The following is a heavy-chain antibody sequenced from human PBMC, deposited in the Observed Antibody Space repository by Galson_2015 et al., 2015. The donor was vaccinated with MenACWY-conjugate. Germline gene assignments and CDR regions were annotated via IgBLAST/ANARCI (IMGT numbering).Heavy chain of an antibody. D-gene: IGHD6-19*01. CDR2: SYNGGNS. Sequence: EIMLPTSTVSGGSINYSFWCWIRAPAGRLLGGFAISYNGGNSNYNPSFKSRVTISLDRSRNQLYLRLNSVSAADTAVYYCARDDGQSRGCTEALYLWGQGTMVTVSS. V-gene: IGHV4-59*13. CDR3: ARDDGQSRGCTEALYL. CDR1: GGSINYSF. J-gene: IGHJ3*01.